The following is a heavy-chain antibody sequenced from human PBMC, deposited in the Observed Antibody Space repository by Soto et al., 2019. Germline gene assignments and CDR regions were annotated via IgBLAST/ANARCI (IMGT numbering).Heavy chain of an antibody. CDR2: ISVYKSKT. CDR3: ARDHIIPAVGTLDF. J-gene: IGHJ4*02. D-gene: IGHD6-13*01. Sequence: QVPLVQSGAEVKKPGASVKVSCKATGYIFSSYGISWVRQVPGQGLEWMGWISVYKSKTNYAQKFQGRVILTTDTSTSTAYMELRTLSSDDTAVYYCARDHIIPAVGTLDFWGQGALVIVSS. V-gene: IGHV1-18*01. CDR1: GYIFSSYG.